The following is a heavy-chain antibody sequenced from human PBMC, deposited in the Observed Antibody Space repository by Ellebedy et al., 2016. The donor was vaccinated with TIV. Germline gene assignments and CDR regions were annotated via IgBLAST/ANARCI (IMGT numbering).Heavy chain of an antibody. CDR2: INSDESST. V-gene: IGHV3-74*01. Sequence: GASLKISXVTSGFTFSSYWMHWVRQAPGKGLVWVSRINSDESSTIYADSVKGRFTISRDNAKNTLSLQMNSLRAEDTAVYYCTRGRPNYSTFDYWGQGTLVTVSS. J-gene: IGHJ4*02. D-gene: IGHD2/OR15-2a*01. CDR1: GFTFSSYW. CDR3: TRGRPNYSTFDY.